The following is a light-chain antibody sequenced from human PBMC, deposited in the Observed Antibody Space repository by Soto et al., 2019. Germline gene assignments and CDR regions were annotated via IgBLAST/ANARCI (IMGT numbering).Light chain of an antibody. V-gene: IGLV2-23*02. CDR3: CSYAGSETFV. CDR1: SGGVGSYNL. Sequence: QSVLTQPASVSGSPGQSIPISCTGTSGGVGSYNLVSWYQKRPGTAPKLMIYEVTKRPSGFSIRFSGSNSGNTASLTVSGLQAEDEADSSCCSYAGSETFVVGGGTKVTVL. CDR2: EVT. J-gene: IGLJ3*02.